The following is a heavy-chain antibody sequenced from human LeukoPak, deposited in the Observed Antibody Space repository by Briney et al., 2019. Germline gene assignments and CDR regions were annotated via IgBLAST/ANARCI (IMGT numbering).Heavy chain of an antibody. CDR1: GGSISSHY. CDR2: IYYSGSTNYT. D-gene: IGHD3-16*02. CDR3: ARDPIVSVGDWYFDL. J-gene: IGHJ2*01. Sequence: SETLSLTCTVSGGSISSHYWSWIRQPPGKGLEWIGYIYYSGSTNYTNYNPSLKSRVTISVDTSKNQFSLKLSSVTAADTAVYYCARDPIVSVGDWYFDLWGRGTLVTISS. V-gene: IGHV4-59*11.